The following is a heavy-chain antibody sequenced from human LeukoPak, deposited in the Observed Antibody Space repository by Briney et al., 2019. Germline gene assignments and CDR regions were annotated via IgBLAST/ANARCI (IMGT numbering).Heavy chain of an antibody. J-gene: IGHJ3*02. D-gene: IGHD6-19*01. V-gene: IGHV1-69*05. CDR2: IIPIFGTA. CDR1: GGTFSSYA. CDR3: AREFSGWKHDAFDI. Sequence: GASVKVSCKASGGTFSSYAISWVRQAPGQGLEWMGGIIPIFGTANYAQKFQGRVTITTDESTSTAYMELSSLRSEDTAVYYCAREFSGWKHDAFDIWGQGTMVTVSS.